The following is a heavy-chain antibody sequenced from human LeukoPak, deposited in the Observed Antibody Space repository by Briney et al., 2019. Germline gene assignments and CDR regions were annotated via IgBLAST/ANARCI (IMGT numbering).Heavy chain of an antibody. J-gene: IGHJ5*02. CDR2: ISYDGSNK. V-gene: IGHV3-30*03. CDR1: GFSFSSYA. CDR3: ARGTTVVWKPPFDP. Sequence: GGSLRLSCAASGFSFSSYAMHWVRQAPGKGLEWVALISYDGSNKYYVDSVKGRFTISRDNSKNTLYLQMNSLRAEDTAVFYCARGTTVVWKPPFDPWGQGTLVTVSS. D-gene: IGHD4-23*01.